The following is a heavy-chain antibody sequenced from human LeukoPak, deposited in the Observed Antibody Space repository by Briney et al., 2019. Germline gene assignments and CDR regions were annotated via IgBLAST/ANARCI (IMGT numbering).Heavy chain of an antibody. V-gene: IGHV1-24*01. J-gene: IGHJ5*02. CDR2: FDPEDGET. D-gene: IGHD2-2*02. CDR1: GYTLTELS. CDR3: ATVDCSSTSCYSWFDP. Sequence: ASVKVSCKVSGYTLTELSMHWVRQAPGKGLEWMGGFDPEDGETIYAQKFQGRVTMTEDTSTDTAYMELSSLRSEDTAVYYCATVDCSSTSCYSWFDPWGQGTLVTVSS.